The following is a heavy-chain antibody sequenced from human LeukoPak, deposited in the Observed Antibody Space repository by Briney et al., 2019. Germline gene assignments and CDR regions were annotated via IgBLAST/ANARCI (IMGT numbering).Heavy chain of an antibody. V-gene: IGHV3-23*01. D-gene: IGHD4-23*01. CDR1: GFTFSSYG. J-gene: IGHJ4*02. CDR3: ARRAGGYSHPYDY. Sequence: GGTLRLSCAASGFTFSSYGMSWVRQAPGKGLEWVSAISGSGGSTYYADSVKGRFTISRDNSKNTLYLQMNSLRAEDTAVYYCARRAGGYSHPYDYWGQGILVTVSS. CDR2: ISGSGGST.